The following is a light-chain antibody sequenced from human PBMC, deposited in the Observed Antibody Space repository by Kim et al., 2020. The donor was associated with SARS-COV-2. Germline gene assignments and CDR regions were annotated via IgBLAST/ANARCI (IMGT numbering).Light chain of an antibody. CDR1: SIGSKS. CDR3: QVWDSSSDHPV. Sequence: SYELTQPPSVSVAPGKTARITCGGTSIGSKSVHWYQQKPGQAPVLVISYDSDRPSGIPERFSGSNSGNTATLTISRVEAGDEADYYCQVWDSSSDHPVLGGGTQLTVL. J-gene: IGLJ2*01. CDR2: YDS. V-gene: IGLV3-21*04.